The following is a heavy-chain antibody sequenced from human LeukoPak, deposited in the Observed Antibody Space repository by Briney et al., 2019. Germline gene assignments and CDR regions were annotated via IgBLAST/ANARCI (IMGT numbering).Heavy chain of an antibody. V-gene: IGHV3-21*04. J-gene: IGHJ4*02. CDR2: ISSSSSYI. CDR1: GFTFSSYS. CDR3: ARDPGSGYEEHFDY. Sequence: GGSRLSCAASGFTFSSYSMNWVRQAPGKGLEWVSSISSSSSYIYYADSVKGRFTISRDNAKDSLYLQMNSLRAEDTAVYYCARDPGSGYEEHFDYWGQGTLVTVSS. D-gene: IGHD5-12*01.